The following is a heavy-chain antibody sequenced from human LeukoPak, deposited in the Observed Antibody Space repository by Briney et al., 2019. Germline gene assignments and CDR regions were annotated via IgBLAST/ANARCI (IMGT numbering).Heavy chain of an antibody. V-gene: IGHV4-34*01. Sequence: PSETLSLACAVYGGSFSGYYWSWIRQPPGKGLEWIGSIYYSGSTYYNPSLKSRVTISVDTSKNQFSLKLSSVTAADTAVYYCARDRSGYDSSYYYYYMDVWGKGTTVTVSS. D-gene: IGHD5-12*01. J-gene: IGHJ6*03. CDR2: IYYSGST. CDR3: ARDRSGYDSSYYYYYMDV. CDR1: GGSFSGYY.